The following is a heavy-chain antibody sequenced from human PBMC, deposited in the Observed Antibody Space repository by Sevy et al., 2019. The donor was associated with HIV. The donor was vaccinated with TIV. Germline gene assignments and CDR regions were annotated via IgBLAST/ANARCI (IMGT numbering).Heavy chain of an antibody. CDR3: ATSGSGSYSEYFQH. CDR2: ISSSSSYI. V-gene: IGHV3-21*01. Sequence: GGSLRLSCAASGFTFSSYSMNWVRQAPGKGLEWVSSISSSSSYIYYADSAKGRFTISRDNAKNSLYLQMNSLRAEDTAVYYCATSGSGSYSEYFQHWGQGTLVTVSS. D-gene: IGHD1-26*01. J-gene: IGHJ1*01. CDR1: GFTFSSYS.